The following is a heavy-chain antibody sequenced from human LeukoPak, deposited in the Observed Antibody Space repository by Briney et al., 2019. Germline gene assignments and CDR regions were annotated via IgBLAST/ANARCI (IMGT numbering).Heavy chain of an antibody. CDR3: AKARDFDFWSGYSNWFDP. V-gene: IGHV3-23*01. CDR1: GFTFSTYA. CDR2: ISGSGSST. J-gene: IGHJ5*02. D-gene: IGHD3-3*01. Sequence: PGGSLRLSCAASGFTFSTYAMIWVRQAPGKGLEWVSDISGSGSSTYSADSVKGRILSSRDNSKNTLYLQMNGLRAEDTAVYYCAKARDFDFWSGYSNWFDPWGQGTLVTVSS.